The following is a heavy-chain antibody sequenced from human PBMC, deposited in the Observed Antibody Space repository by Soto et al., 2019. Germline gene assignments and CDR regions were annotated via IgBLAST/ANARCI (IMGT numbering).Heavy chain of an antibody. J-gene: IGHJ4*02. CDR3: ARDSGHLYDISGHYYALSDY. CDR2: ISAYNGNT. Sequence: ASVKVSCKASGYTFTSCGINWVRQAPGQGLEWMGWISAYNGNTNYAQKLQGRVTMTTDTSTSTAYMELRSLRSDDTAVYYCARDSGHLYDISGHYYALSDYWGQGTLVTVS. CDR1: GYTFTSCG. V-gene: IGHV1-18*01. D-gene: IGHD3-22*01.